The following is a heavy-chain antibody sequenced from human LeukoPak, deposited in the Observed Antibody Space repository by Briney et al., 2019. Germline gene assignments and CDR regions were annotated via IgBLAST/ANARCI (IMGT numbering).Heavy chain of an antibody. CDR3: ARKGGLTSSWYYFDY. V-gene: IGHV3-23*01. Sequence: QPGGSLRLSCAASQFAFTNYGMGWVRQAPGKGLEWVSAIRGSGAGTYYADSVKGRFTISRDNSENTLYLQMDSLRVEDSAVYYCARKGGLTSSWYYFDYWGQGTLVTVSS. CDR1: QFAFTNYG. J-gene: IGHJ4*02. CDR2: IRGSGAGT. D-gene: IGHD6-13*01.